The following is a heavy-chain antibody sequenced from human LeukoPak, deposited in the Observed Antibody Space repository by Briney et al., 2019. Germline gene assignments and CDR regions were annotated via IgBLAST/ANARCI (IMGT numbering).Heavy chain of an antibody. J-gene: IGHJ6*02. D-gene: IGHD3-3*01. CDR3: ARNFLEWLPPGRYYYYGMDV. CDR1: GGSISSYY. Sequence: SSETLSLTCTVSGGSISSYYWSWIRQPPGKGLEGIGYIYYSGSTNYNPSLKSRVTISVDTSKNQFSLKLSSVTAADTAVYYCARNFLEWLPPGRYYYYGMDVWGQGTTVTVSS. CDR2: IYYSGST. V-gene: IGHV4-59*08.